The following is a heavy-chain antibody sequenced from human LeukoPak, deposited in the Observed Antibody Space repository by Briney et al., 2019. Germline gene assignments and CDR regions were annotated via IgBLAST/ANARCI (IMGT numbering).Heavy chain of an antibody. CDR3: ALYPAVDTAMVSWFDP. J-gene: IGHJ5*02. Sequence: GESLKISCKGSGYSFTSYWISWVRQMPGEGLEWMGRIDPSDSYTNYSPSFQGHVTISADKSISTAYLQWSSLKASDTAMYYCALYPAVDTAMVSWFDPWGQGTLVTVSS. V-gene: IGHV5-10-1*01. CDR1: GYSFTSYW. D-gene: IGHD5-18*01. CDR2: IDPSDSYT.